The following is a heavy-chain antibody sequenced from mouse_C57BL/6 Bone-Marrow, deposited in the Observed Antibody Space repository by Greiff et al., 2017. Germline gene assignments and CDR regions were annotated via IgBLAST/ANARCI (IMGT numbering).Heavy chain of an antibody. CDR1: GFSLTSYA. Sequence: VKLVEPGPGLVAPSQSLSITCTVSGFSLTSYAISWVRQPPGRGLEWIGVIGTGRGKNYNSALKSRLSISKDTSKGQVFLKMNRLQTYDIARYDSDRNRLGHAMDYWGQGTSVTVSS. V-gene: IGHV2-9-1*01. J-gene: IGHJ4*01. D-gene: IGHD1-2*01. CDR2: IGTGRGK. CDR3: DRNRLGHAMDY.